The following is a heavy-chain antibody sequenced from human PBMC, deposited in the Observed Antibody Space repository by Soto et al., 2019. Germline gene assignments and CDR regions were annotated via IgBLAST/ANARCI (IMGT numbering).Heavy chain of an antibody. Sequence: ETLSLTCFVSGGSTSSYYWSWIRQPPGKGLEWIEYIYYSGSTNYNPSLKSRVTISVDTSKNQFSLKLTSVTAADTAVYYCAREESYYGSGFGYWGHGTLVTVSS. D-gene: IGHD3-10*01. V-gene: IGHV4-59*01. CDR3: AREESYYGSGFGY. J-gene: IGHJ4*01. CDR2: IYYSGST. CDR1: GGSTSSYY.